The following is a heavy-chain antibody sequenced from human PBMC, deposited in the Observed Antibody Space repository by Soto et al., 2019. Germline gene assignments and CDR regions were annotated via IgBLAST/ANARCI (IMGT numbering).Heavy chain of an antibody. CDR1: GGSISSSNW. D-gene: IGHD1-26*01. CDR3: ARAQPPVGASYYFQY. Sequence: SETLSLTCAVSGGSISSSNWWSWVRQPPGKGLEWIGEIYHSGSTNYNPSLKSRVTISVDTSKNQFSLHLNSVTPEDTAVYFCARAQPPVGASYYFQYWGQGSLVTVSS. V-gene: IGHV4-4*02. CDR2: IYHSGST. J-gene: IGHJ4*02.